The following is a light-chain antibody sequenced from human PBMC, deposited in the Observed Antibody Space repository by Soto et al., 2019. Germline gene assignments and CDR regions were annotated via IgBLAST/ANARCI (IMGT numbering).Light chain of an antibody. CDR3: QQSYSTPWT. Sequence: DIQMTQYPSSLSASVGDRATITCRASQSISSYLNWYQQKPGKAPKLLIYAASSLQSGVPSRFSGSGSGTDFTLTISSLQPEDFATYYCQQSYSTPWTFGQGTKVHIK. J-gene: IGKJ1*01. CDR2: AAS. CDR1: QSISSY. V-gene: IGKV1-39*01.